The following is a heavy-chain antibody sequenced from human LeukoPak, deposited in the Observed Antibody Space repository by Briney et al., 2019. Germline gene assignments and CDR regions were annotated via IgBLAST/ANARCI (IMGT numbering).Heavy chain of an antibody. J-gene: IGHJ4*02. D-gene: IGHD3-10*01. CDR1: GFDFSLSS. CDR3: AVIRGVITPFDN. CDR2: IRASSSLI. V-gene: IGHV3-48*04. Sequence: GGSLRLSCVASGFDFSLSSMNYFRQAPGKGLEWVSYIRASSSLISYADSVRGRFTISRDDAKNTLYLQMNSLRAEDTAVYYCAVIRGVITPFDNWGQGTLVTVSS.